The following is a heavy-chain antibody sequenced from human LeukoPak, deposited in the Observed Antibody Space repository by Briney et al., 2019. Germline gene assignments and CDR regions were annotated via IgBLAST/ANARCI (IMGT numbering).Heavy chain of an antibody. D-gene: IGHD3-3*01. CDR3: GRDPRGYYDFWSGYTHDAFDI. V-gene: IGHV3-7*01. CDR1: GFTFSTYA. J-gene: IGHJ3*02. CDR2: IKQDGSEK. Sequence: PGGSLRLSCAASGFTFSTYAMSWVRQAPGKGLEWVANIKQDGSEKYYVDSVKGRFTISRDNAKNSLYLQMNSLRAEDTAVYYCGRDPRGYYDFWSGYTHDAFDIWGQGTMVTVSS.